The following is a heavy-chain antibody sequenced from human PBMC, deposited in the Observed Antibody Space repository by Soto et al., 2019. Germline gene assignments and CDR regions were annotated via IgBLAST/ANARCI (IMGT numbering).Heavy chain of an antibody. D-gene: IGHD3-9*01. CDR3: ARHRGYYDILTGYYTELNFDY. J-gene: IGHJ4*02. CDR1: GGSISISSYY. V-gene: IGHV4-39*01. Sequence: SETLSLTCTVSGGSISISSYYWGLILQPPGKGLEWIGSIYYSGSTYYNPSLKSRVTISVDTSKNQFSLKLSSVTAADTAVYYCARHRGYYDILTGYYTELNFDYWGQGTLVTVSS. CDR2: IYYSGST.